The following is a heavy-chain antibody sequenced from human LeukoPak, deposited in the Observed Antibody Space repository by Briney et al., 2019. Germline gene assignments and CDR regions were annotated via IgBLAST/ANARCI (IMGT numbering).Heavy chain of an antibody. V-gene: IGHV4-4*02. CDR3: ARERGSGWFRFKYFDY. Sequence: SGTLSLTCAVSGGSISSSNWWSWVRQPPGKGLEWIGEIYHSGSTNYNPSLKSRVTISVDKPKNQFSLKLSSVTAADTAVYYCARERGSGWFRFKYFDYWGQGTLVTVSS. J-gene: IGHJ4*02. CDR1: GGSISSSNW. CDR2: IYHSGST. D-gene: IGHD6-19*01.